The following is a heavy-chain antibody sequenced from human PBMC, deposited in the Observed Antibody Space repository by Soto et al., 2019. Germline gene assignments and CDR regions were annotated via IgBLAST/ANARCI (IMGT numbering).Heavy chain of an antibody. V-gene: IGHV4-59*08. Sequence: PSETLSLTCTVSGVSFSSYYWSWIRQPPGKGLEWIGYIHYSGSTSYNPSLKSRVAISVDTSKNQFSLKLSSVTAADTAVYYCGRGDYANAFDIWGQGTMVTVSS. CDR1: GVSFSSYY. D-gene: IGHD4-17*01. CDR2: IHYSGST. J-gene: IGHJ3*02. CDR3: GRGDYANAFDI.